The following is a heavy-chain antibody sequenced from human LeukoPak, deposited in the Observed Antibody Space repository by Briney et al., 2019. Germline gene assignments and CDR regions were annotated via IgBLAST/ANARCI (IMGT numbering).Heavy chain of an antibody. J-gene: IGHJ4*02. D-gene: IGHD3-22*01. Sequence: SETLSLTCTVSGVSISSSSYYWGWIRQPPGKGLEWIASISYSGSTYYNPSLKSRVTISVDTSKNQCSLKLSSVTAADTAVYYCAREDGDSSGYYTLGYWGREPWSPSPQ. V-gene: IGHV4-39*07. CDR1: GVSISSSSYY. CDR3: AREDGDSSGYYTLGY. CDR2: ISYSGST.